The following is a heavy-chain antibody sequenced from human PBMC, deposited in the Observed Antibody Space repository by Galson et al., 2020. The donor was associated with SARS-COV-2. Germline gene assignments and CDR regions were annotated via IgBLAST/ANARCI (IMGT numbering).Heavy chain of an antibody. Sequence: ASVKVSCKVSGYTLTELSMHRVRQAPGKGLEWMGGFDPEDGETIYAQKFQGRVTMTEDTSTDTAHMELSRLGSEDTDVYYCATVCSIFGRSTFDYWGQGTLVTVSS. CDR1: GYTLTELS. V-gene: IGHV1-24*01. J-gene: IGHJ4*02. CDR2: FDPEDGET. CDR3: ATVCSIFGRSTFDY. D-gene: IGHD3-3*02.